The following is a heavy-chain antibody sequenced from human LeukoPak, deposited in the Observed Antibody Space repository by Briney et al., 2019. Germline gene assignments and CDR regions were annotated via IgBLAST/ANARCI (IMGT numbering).Heavy chain of an antibody. D-gene: IGHD3-16*01. CDR1: GFTFSSYS. CDR3: ARVYPLSSSGGSYLDY. V-gene: IGHV3-66*01. CDR2: IYSGGST. Sequence: GGSLRLSCAASGFTFSSYSMNWVRQAPGKGLEWVSVIYSGGSTYYADSVKGRFTISRDNSKNTLYLQMNSLRAEDTAVYYCARVYPLSSSGGSYLDYWGQGTLVTVSS. J-gene: IGHJ4*02.